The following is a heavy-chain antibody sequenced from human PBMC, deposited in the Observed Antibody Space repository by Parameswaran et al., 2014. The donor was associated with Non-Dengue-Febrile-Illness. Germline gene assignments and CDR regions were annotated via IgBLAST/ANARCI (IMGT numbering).Heavy chain of an antibody. J-gene: IGHJ6*03. CDR2: TYYRSKWYN. Sequence: WIRQSPSRGLEWLGRTYYRSKWYNDYAVSVKSRITINPDTSKNQFSLQLNSVTPEDTAVYYCAREVGWYYYYYYYMDVWGKGTTVTVSS. V-gene: IGHV6-1*01. D-gene: IGHD6-19*01. CDR3: AREVGWYYYYYYYMDV.